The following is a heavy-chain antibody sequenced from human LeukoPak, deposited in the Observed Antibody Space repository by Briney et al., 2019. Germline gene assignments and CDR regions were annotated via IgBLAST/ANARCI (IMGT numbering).Heavy chain of an antibody. V-gene: IGHV3-33*03. CDR1: GFTFSSFG. D-gene: IGHD3-22*01. CDR3: AKERSDYYDSSGYEDYFDY. CDR2: IWYDGSNK. J-gene: IGHJ4*02. Sequence: GGSLRLSCAASGFTFSSFGMHWVRQAPGKGLEWVAVIWYDGSNKNYADSVKGRFTISRDNSKNSLYLQMNSLRTEDTALYYCAKERSDYYDSSGYEDYFDYWGQGTLVTVSS.